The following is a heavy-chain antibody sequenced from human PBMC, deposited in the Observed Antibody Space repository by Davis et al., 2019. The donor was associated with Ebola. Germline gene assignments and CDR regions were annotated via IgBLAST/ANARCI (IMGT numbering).Heavy chain of an antibody. D-gene: IGHD2-2*01. Sequence: MPSETLSLTCTVSGGSISSYYWSWIRQPPGKGLEWIGYIYYSGSTNYNPSLKSRVTISVDTSKNQFSLKLSSVTAADTAVYYCARGRCSSTSCYVFLNYWGQGTLVTVSS. CDR3: ARGRCSSTSCYVFLNY. V-gene: IGHV4-59*01. CDR1: GGSISSYY. J-gene: IGHJ4*02. CDR2: IYYSGST.